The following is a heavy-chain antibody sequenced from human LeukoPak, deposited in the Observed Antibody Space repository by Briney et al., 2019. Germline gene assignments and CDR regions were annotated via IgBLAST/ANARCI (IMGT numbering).Heavy chain of an antibody. CDR1: GYSFTTYW. CDR2: IYPGDSDT. J-gene: IGHJ4*02. V-gene: IGHV5-51*01. D-gene: IGHD6-13*01. Sequence: GESPKISCKGSGYSFTTYWIAWVRQMPGKGLEWMGIIYPGDSDTRYSPSFQGQVTISADKSISAAYLQWSSLKASDTAMYYCARHAVGGSSWSPFDYWGQGTLVTVSS. CDR3: ARHAVGGSSWSPFDY.